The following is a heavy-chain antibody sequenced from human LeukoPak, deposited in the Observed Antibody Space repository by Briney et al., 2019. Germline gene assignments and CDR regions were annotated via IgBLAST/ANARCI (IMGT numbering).Heavy chain of an antibody. D-gene: IGHD2-15*01. V-gene: IGHV4-39*01. CDR2: IYYSGGT. Sequence: SETLSLTCTVSGGSISSSSYYWGWIRQPPGKGLEWIGTIYYSGGTSYYPSLKSRVTISVDTSKNQFSLKLSSVTAADTAVYYCATQAAGGPLDHWGQGTLVTVSS. CDR1: GGSISSSSYY. J-gene: IGHJ4*02. CDR3: ATQAAGGPLDH.